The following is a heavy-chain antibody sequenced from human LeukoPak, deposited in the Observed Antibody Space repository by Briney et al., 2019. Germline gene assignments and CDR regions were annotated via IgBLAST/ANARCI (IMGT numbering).Heavy chain of an antibody. CDR2: TYYRSKWSN. CDR1: GDSVSSSSAV. CDR3: AREVDEFGEYYYLDY. D-gene: IGHD3-10*01. V-gene: IGHV6-1*01. Sequence: SQTLSLTCAVSGDSVSSSSAVWNWIRQSPSRGLEWLGRTYYRSKWSNDYAVSVISRITINPDTSKNQFSLQLNSVTPEDTAVYYCAREVDEFGEYYYLDYWGQGTLVTVSS. J-gene: IGHJ4*02.